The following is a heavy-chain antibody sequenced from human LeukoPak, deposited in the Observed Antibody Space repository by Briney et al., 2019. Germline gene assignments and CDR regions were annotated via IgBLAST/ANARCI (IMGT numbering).Heavy chain of an antibody. J-gene: IGHJ4*02. CDR2: IYPSDSDT. CDR1: GYSFTTNW. CDR3: VRAYGRCFDY. Sequence: GESLKISCKGSGYSFTTNWIGWVRQMPGKGLEWMGIIYPSDSDTRYSPSFQGQVTISADKSISTAYLQWSSLKASDTAMYYCVRAYGRCFDYWGQGTPVTVSS. V-gene: IGHV5-51*01. D-gene: IGHD1-14*01.